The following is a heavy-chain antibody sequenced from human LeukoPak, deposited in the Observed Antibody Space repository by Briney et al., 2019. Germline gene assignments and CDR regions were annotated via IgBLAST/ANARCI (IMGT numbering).Heavy chain of an antibody. V-gene: IGHV4-4*07. J-gene: IGHJ4*02. CDR2: FNTKGST. D-gene: IGHD3-16*02. Sequence: SETLSLTCTVSGGSFTNYYRSWIRQPAGEGLEWIGHFNTKGSTSSNPSLKSPVIMSVDTSKNQFSLKLTSVTGADTAVYYCARERVDYVWGNYRYWDYWGQGILVTVSS. CDR1: GGSFTNYY. CDR3: ARERVDYVWGNYRYWDY.